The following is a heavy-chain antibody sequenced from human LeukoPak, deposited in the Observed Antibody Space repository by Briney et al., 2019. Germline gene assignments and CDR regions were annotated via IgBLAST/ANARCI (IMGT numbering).Heavy chain of an antibody. Sequence: GGSLRFSGAASGFTFSDTYLSWIRQCPGKGLEGVSYISGSSTFTNFADSVRGRFTISRDNANNALYLQRNGLTAEDTAVYYAAGGRELLGCYFYLWRRGIVVIVS. CDR2: ISGSSTFT. CDR3: AGGRELLGCYFYL. V-gene: IGHV3-11*05. D-gene: IGHD1-7*01. CDR1: GFTFSDTY. J-gene: IGHJ2*01.